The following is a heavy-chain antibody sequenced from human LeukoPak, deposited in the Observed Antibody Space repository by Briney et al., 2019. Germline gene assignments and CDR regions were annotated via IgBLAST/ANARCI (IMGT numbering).Heavy chain of an antibody. CDR3: ARGKSRGSHIDY. V-gene: IGHV4-38-2*02. D-gene: IGHD1-26*01. Sequence: SETLSLTCTVSGYSISSGYYWGLIRQPPGKGLEWIGSIYHSGSTYYNPSLKSRVTISVDTSKNQFSLELSSVTAADTAVYYCARGKSRGSHIDYWGQGTLVTVSS. CDR1: GYSISSGYY. CDR2: IYHSGST. J-gene: IGHJ4*02.